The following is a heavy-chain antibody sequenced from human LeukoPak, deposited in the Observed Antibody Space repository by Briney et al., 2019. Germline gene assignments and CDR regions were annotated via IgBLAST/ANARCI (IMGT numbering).Heavy chain of an antibody. J-gene: IGHJ3*02. CDR2: IRYDGSNK. Sequence: GGSLRLSCAASGFTFSSYGMHWVRQAPGKGLEWVAFIRYDGSNKYYADSVKGRFTICRDNSKNNLYLQMNSLRAEDTAVYYCAKDRGVAITMIVVVIDAFDIWGQGTMVTVSS. D-gene: IGHD3-22*01. CDR1: GFTFSSYG. V-gene: IGHV3-30*02. CDR3: AKDRGVAITMIVVVIDAFDI.